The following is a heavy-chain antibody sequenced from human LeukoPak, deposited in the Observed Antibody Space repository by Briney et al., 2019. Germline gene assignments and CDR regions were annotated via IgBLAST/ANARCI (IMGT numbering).Heavy chain of an antibody. Sequence: GGSLRLSCAASGFTFSNYAMNWVRQAPGKGLEWVSAISGGDSSTYYADSVKGRFTISRDNSKKTLHLQMNSLRVDDTAVYYCAKDRSDGWRDLHMRGAGTTVAVS. CDR1: GFTFSNYA. CDR3: AKDRSDGWRDLHM. D-gene: IGHD3-10*01. J-gene: IGHJ6*02. CDR2: ISGGDSST. V-gene: IGHV3-23*01.